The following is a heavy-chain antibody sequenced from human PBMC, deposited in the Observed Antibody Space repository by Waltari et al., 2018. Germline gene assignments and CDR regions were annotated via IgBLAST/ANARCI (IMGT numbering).Heavy chain of an antibody. CDR3: ARVKFLEWLPQPAVLDY. J-gene: IGHJ4*02. CDR2: VNSGGSGM. Sequence: EVQLVESGGGLVQPGGSLRLSCAASGFAFSSYWMHWVRQAPGKGLVGVARVNSGGSGMIYADSVKVRFTISRDNAKNTLHLQMNSLRVEDTAVYYCARVKFLEWLPQPAVLDYWGQGSLVIVSS. V-gene: IGHV3-74*01. CDR1: GFAFSSYW. D-gene: IGHD3-3*01.